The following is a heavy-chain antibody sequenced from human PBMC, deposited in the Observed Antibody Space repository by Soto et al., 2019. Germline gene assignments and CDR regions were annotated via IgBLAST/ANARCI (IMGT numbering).Heavy chain of an antibody. Sequence: EVQLLESGGGLVQPGGSLRLSCAASGFTFNNYAMTWVRQAPGKGLEWVSAISGGGDTTSYADSVKGRFTVSRDGSKNTLYLKMSSLRAEDTDIYYCAKGRGGSGSLTPRVDFWGQGTLVTVSS. CDR2: ISGGGDTT. CDR1: GFTFNNYA. J-gene: IGHJ4*02. CDR3: AKGRGGSGSLTPRVDF. V-gene: IGHV3-23*01. D-gene: IGHD3-10*01.